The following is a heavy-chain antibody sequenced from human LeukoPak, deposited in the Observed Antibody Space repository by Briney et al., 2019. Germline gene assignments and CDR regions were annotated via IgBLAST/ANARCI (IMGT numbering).Heavy chain of an antibody. J-gene: IGHJ2*01. Sequence: SETLSLTCAVSGYSISSGYYWSWIRQPPGKGLEWIGSIYHSGSTYYNPSLKSRVTISVDTSKNQFSLKLSSVTAADTAVYYCARVDYYDSSGYPGNWYFDLWGRGTLVTVSS. CDR3: ARVDYYDSSGYPGNWYFDL. V-gene: IGHV4-38-2*01. CDR1: GYSISSGYY. CDR2: IYHSGST. D-gene: IGHD3-22*01.